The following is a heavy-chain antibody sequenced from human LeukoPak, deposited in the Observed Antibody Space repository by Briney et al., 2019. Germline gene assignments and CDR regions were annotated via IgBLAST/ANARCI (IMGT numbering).Heavy chain of an antibody. CDR3: ARHTAPVYYYYMDV. V-gene: IGHV3-21*01. Sequence: GGSLRLSCAASGFTVSSNYMSWVRQAPGKGLEWVSSISSSSSYIYYADSVKGRFTISRDNSKNTLYLQMNSLRAEDTAVYYCARHTAPVYYYYMDVWGKGTTVTVSS. CDR1: GFTVSSNY. J-gene: IGHJ6*03. CDR2: ISSSSSYI.